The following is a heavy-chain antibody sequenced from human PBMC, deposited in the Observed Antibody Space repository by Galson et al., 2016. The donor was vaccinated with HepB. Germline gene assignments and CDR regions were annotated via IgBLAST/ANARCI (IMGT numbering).Heavy chain of an antibody. CDR1: GFSFSNYD. CDR3: VRGSYTSDWYRTSAYDFGLDV. V-gene: IGHV3-13*01. J-gene: IGHJ6*04. D-gene: IGHD6-19*01. Sequence: SLRLSCAASGFSFSNYDMYWVRQAPGKGLEWVSSIYTAGDTYYEDSVEGRFTVSRENAKDSSYLHMTSLRAGDTAVYYCVRGSYTSDWYRTSAYDFGLDVWGKGTPVTVSS. CDR2: IYTAGDT.